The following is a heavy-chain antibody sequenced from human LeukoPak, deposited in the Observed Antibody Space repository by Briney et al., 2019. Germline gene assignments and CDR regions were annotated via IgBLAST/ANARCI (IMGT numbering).Heavy chain of an antibody. CDR1: GFTFSSYA. Sequence: GGSLRLSCAASGFTFSSYAMSWVRQAPGKGLEWVSGISGSGGSTYYADSVKGRFTISRDNSKSTLYLQMNSLRADDTAVYFCAKEYRQPHPDPFDYWGQGTLVTVSS. V-gene: IGHV3-23*01. CDR3: AKEYRQPHPDPFDY. CDR2: ISGSGGST. J-gene: IGHJ4*02. D-gene: IGHD1-14*01.